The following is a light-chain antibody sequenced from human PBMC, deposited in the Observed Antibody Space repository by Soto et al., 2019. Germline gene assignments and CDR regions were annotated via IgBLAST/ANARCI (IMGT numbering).Light chain of an antibody. CDR1: QSVSNNY. J-gene: IGKJ1*01. V-gene: IGKV3-20*01. CDR3: QHYGSSGT. Sequence: VLTQSPGPLSLSPGERATLSYRASQSVSNNYLAWYQQKPGQAPRLLIYGASNRATGIPDRFSGSGYGTDFTPTISSLEPEDFAVYYCQHYGSSGTFGKGTKG. CDR2: GAS.